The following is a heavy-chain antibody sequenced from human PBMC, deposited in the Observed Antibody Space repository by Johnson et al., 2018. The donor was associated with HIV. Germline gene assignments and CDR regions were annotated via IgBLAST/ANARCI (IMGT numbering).Heavy chain of an antibody. Sequence: VQLVESGGGLVQPGGSLRLSCATSGFTFSSYWMNWVRQAPGKGLEWVANIKQDGTHIYYADSVKGRFTISRDNAKNSLYLQMNSLRAEDTAVYYCATSGDKYSSNWGDAFDIGGQGTMVTVSS. J-gene: IGHJ3*02. CDR2: IKQDGTHI. D-gene: IGHD6-13*01. CDR3: ATSGDKYSSNWGDAFDI. CDR1: GFTFSSYW. V-gene: IGHV3-7*01.